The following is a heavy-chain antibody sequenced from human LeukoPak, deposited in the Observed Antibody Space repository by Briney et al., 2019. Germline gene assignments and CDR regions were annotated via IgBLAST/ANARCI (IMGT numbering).Heavy chain of an antibody. CDR1: GFTFSNAW. D-gene: IGHD4/OR15-4a*01. V-gene: IGHV3-15*01. CDR2: IKSKTDGGTT. CDR3: TTHANPPTVTPTYYYYGMDV. Sequence: PGGSLRLSCTASGFTFSNAWMTWGRRAPGKGLEWLGRIKSKTDGGTTDYTAPVKGRFTISRDDSKNTLYLQMDSLKTEDTDVYYCTTHANPPTVTPTYYYYGMDVWGQGTTVTVSS. J-gene: IGHJ6*02.